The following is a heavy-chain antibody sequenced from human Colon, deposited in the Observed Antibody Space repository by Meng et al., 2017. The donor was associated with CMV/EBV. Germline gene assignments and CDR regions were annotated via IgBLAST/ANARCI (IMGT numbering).Heavy chain of an antibody. CDR3: ARVKCGTTSCSEGQGLDS. CDR2: ISPYRGDT. J-gene: IGHJ5*01. D-gene: IGHD1-7*01. CDR1: GYFFRNYA. V-gene: IGHV1-18*01. Sequence: ASVKVSCKASGYFFRNYAISWVRLAPGQGLEWMGWISPYRGDTNYAQKFQGRVIMSTDTPTSTAYMELNRLTSDDTDTYYCARVKCGTTSCSEGQGLDSWGQGTRVTVSS.